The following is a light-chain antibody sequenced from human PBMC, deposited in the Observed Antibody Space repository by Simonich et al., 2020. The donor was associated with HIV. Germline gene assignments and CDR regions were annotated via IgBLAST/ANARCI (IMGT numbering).Light chain of an antibody. CDR1: QTDLYSSNNKDS. J-gene: IGKJ2*01. CDR2: WAY. Sequence: DIVMTQSQDSLAGSLGERATINLKSSQTDLYSSNNKDSLAWYQQKPGQPPKLLSYWAYTRESGVPDRFSGSGSGTDFTLTISSLQAEDVAVYYCQQCHSHPHTFGQGTKLEIK. CDR3: QQCHSHPHT. V-gene: IGKV4-1*01.